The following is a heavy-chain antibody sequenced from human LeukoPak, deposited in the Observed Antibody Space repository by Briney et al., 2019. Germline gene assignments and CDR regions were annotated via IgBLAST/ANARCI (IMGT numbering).Heavy chain of an antibody. CDR3: ARPVGGYYESSARSAFDM. CDR1: GGSMNNYY. Sequence: PSETLSLTCTVAGGSMNNYYWSWIRQPPGKGLEWIGYISYSGTTNYNPSLKSRVAMSMDTSNNQFSLRLRSVTAADTAVYYCARPVGGYYESSARSAFDMWGQGTMVTVSS. J-gene: IGHJ3*02. CDR2: ISYSGTT. D-gene: IGHD3-22*01. V-gene: IGHV4-59*08.